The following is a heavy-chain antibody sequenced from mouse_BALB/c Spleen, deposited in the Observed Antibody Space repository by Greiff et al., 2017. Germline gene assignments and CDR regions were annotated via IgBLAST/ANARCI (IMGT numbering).Heavy chain of an antibody. Sequence: VQLQESGAELVRPGTSVKVSCKASGYAFTNYLIEWVKQRPGQGLEWIGVINPGSGGTNYNEKFKGKATLTADKSSSTAYMHLSSLTSDDSAVYFCARGGYGNSDYWGQGTTLTVSA. CDR1: GYAFTNYL. CDR2: INPGSGGT. CDR3: ARGGYGNSDY. D-gene: IGHD2-1*01. V-gene: IGHV1-54*01. J-gene: IGHJ2*01.